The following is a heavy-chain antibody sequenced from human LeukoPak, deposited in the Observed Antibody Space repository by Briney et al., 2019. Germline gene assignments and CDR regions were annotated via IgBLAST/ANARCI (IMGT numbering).Heavy chain of an antibody. CDR2: IHSGGST. J-gene: IGHJ4*02. CDR1: GFTFSTFA. D-gene: IGHD3-10*01. V-gene: IGHV3-53*01. CDR3: ARAKPKNMVRGLIMRRESRYYFDY. Sequence: GGSLRLSCAASGFTFSTFAMIWVRQPPGKGLEWVSVIHSGGSTYYADSVKGRFTISRDNSKSTLYIQMNSLRAEDTAVYYCARAKPKNMVRGLIMRRESRYYFDYWGQGTLVTVSS.